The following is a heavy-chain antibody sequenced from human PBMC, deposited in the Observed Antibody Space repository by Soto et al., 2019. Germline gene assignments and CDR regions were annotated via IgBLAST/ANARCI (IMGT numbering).Heavy chain of an antibody. J-gene: IGHJ3*02. CDR2: IDPSDSYT. CDR1: GYSFTSYW. Sequence: GASLKISCKGSGYSFTSYWISWVSQMPGKGLEWMGRIDPSDSYTNYSPSFQGHVTISADKSISTAYLQWSSLKASDTAMYYCASGTSDYVAFDIWGQGTRVTVSS. D-gene: IGHD4-17*01. CDR3: ASGTSDYVAFDI. V-gene: IGHV5-10-1*01.